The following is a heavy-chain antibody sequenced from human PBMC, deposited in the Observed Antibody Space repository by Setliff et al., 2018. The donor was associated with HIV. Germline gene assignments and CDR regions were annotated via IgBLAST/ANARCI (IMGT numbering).Heavy chain of an antibody. CDR3: AKGIRIAVAGGYYYYYPVDV. CDR2: ISSSSTI. J-gene: IGHJ6*02. V-gene: IGHV3-48*01. Sequence: GGSLRLSCAASGFTFSSYSMNWVRQAPGKGLEWVSYISSSSTIYYADSVKGRFTISRDNAKNSLYLQMNSLRAEDTAVYYCAKGIRIAVAGGYYYYYPVDVWGQGTTVTVSS. CDR1: GFTFSSYS. D-gene: IGHD6-19*01.